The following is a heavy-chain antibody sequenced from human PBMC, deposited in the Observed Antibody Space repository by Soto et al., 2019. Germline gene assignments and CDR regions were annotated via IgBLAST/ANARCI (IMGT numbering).Heavy chain of an antibody. CDR3: ARAPPYYYDSSGYYYYYGMDV. V-gene: IGHV3-30-3*01. D-gene: IGHD3-22*01. CDR2: ISYDGSNK. CDR1: GFTFSSYA. J-gene: IGHJ6*02. Sequence: QVQLVESGGGVVQPGRSLRLSCAASGFTFSSYAMHWVRQAPGKGLEWVAVISYDGSNKYYADSVKGRFTISRDNSKNTLYLQMNSLRAEDTAVYYCARAPPYYYDSSGYYYYYGMDVWGQGTTVTVSS.